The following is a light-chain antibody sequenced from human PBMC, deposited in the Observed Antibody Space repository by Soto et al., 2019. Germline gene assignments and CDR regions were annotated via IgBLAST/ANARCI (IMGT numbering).Light chain of an antibody. Sequence: QSVLTQPPSASGTPGQRVAISCSGGNSNIGTNHVNWYQQLPGTAPKLLVYGNNQRPSGVPDRFSGSGSGPSASLAISGLQSEDEADYYCVAWDDSLNGHVVFGGGTKLTVL. V-gene: IGLV1-44*01. CDR3: VAWDDSLNGHVV. J-gene: IGLJ2*01. CDR2: GNN. CDR1: NSNIGTNH.